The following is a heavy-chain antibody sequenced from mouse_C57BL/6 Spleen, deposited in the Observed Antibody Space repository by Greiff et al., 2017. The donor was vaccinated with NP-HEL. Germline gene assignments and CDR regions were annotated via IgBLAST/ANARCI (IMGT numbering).Heavy chain of an antibody. J-gene: IGHJ1*03. CDR3: ARSLYYYGSSWYFDV. Sequence: VQVVESGAELVRPGTSVKMSCKASGYTFTNYWIGWAKQRPGHGLEWIGDIYPGGGYTNYNEKFKGKATLTADKSSSTAYMQFSSLTSEDSAIYYCARSLYYYGSSWYFDVWGTGTTVTVSS. D-gene: IGHD1-1*01. CDR1: GYTFTNYW. V-gene: IGHV1-63*01. CDR2: IYPGGGYT.